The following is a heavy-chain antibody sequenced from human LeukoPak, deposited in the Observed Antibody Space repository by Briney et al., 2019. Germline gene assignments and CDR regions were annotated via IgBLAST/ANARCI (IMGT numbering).Heavy chain of an antibody. V-gene: IGHV4-4*09. Sequence: PSETLSLTCSVSGGSINNYWWSWIRQPPGKGLEWIGYIYRGETTNYNPSLKSRVTLSVDTSKNQFSLKLSSVTAADTAVYYCATVDYGSGNLNYWGPGTLVTVSS. CDR2: IYRGETT. J-gene: IGHJ4*02. CDR3: ATVDYGSGNLNY. D-gene: IGHD3-10*01. CDR1: GGSINNYW.